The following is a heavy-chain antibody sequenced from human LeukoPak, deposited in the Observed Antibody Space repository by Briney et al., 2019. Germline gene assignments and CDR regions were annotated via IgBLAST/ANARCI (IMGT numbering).Heavy chain of an antibody. CDR3: ASPLGSSGYYRL. V-gene: IGHV5-51*01. D-gene: IGHD3-22*01. J-gene: IGHJ1*01. CDR1: GYSFTSYW. CDR2: IFPGDSDT. Sequence: GESLKISCKGSGYSFTSYWIAWVRQMPGKGLEWMGIIFPGDSDTRYSPSFQGQVTISADKSISTAYLQWGSLKAPDTAIYYCASPLGSSGYYRLWGQGTLVTVSS.